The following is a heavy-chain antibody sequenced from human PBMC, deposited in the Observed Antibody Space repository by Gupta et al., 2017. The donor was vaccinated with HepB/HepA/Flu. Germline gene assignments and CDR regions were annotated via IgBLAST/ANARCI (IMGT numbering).Heavy chain of an antibody. CDR2: IKMMSDGGAA. CDR3: TTDSWELQLGSDH. J-gene: IGHJ4*02. D-gene: IGHD1-26*01. V-gene: IGHV3-15*01. CDR1: GFPLSNAW. Sequence: EVQLVESGGGLVKPGGSLRLSCVVSGFPLSNAWMSWVRQAPGKALEWVGLIKMMSDGGAAEYAAPVRGRFTISRDDSKNSLYLQMNNLKTEDTGLYYCTTDSWELQLGSDHWGQGTLVTVSA.